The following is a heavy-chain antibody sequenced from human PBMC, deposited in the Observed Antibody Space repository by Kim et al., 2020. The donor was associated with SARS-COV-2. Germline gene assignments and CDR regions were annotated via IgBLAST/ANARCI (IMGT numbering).Heavy chain of an antibody. J-gene: IGHJ4*02. V-gene: IGHV3-23*01. CDR1: GFTFSNHG. CDR3: GKCSGGNCLDYYFDY. D-gene: IGHD2-15*01. CDR2: ISDSSGSI. Sequence: GGSLRLSCAVSGFTFSNHGMSWVRKAPGKGLEWVSVISDSSGSIYYIDSVKGRFTISRDNSKNTVYLQMNSLRVEDTAVYYCGKCSGGNCLDYYFDYRGQGTLVTVSS.